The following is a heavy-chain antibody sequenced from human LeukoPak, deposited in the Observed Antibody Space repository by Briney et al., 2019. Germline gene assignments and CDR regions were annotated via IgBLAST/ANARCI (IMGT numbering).Heavy chain of an antibody. CDR2: MNPNSGNT. J-gene: IGHJ6*03. CDR1: GYTFTSYD. CDR3: AREAGVDRSRFRGYYYYMDV. V-gene: IGHV1-8*01. Sequence: GASVKVSCKASGYTFTSYDINWVRQATGQGLEWMGWMNPNSGNTGYAQKFQGRVTMTRNTSISTAYMELSSLRSENTAVYYCAREAGVDRSRFRGYYYYMDVWGKGTTVTISS. D-gene: IGHD3-3*01.